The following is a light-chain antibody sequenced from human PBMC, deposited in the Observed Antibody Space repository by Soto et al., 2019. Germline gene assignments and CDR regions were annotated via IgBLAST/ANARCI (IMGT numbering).Light chain of an antibody. J-gene: IGKJ1*01. V-gene: IGKV1-39*01. CDR3: QHSTMWT. Sequence: IKMYQSPSSVSASEGDRVTITCRASQGISTYLNWYQQKPGKAPKLLIYAASSLQSGVPSRFSGSGSETDFTLTISSLQPEDFATSSCQHSTMWTFGHVTKV. CDR2: AAS. CDR1: QGISTY.